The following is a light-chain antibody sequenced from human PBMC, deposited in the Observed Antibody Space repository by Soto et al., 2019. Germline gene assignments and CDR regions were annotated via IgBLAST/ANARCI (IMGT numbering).Light chain of an antibody. CDR1: QSLLHSNGYNY. J-gene: IGKJ1*01. V-gene: IGKV2-28*01. CDR3: MQTTHWPRT. CDR2: LGS. Sequence: DIVLTHFPLSLPVTPAEPASISCRSSQSLLHSNGYNYLDWYLQKPGQSPQLLIYLGSNRASGVPDRFSGSGSGTDFTLKITRVEAEDVGVYYCMQTTHWPRTFGQGTKVDIK.